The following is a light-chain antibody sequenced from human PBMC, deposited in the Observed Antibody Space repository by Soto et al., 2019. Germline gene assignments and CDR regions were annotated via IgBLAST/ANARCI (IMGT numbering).Light chain of an antibody. Sequence: QSALTQPPSASGSPGQSVTISCTGTSSDIGNYNYVSWYQQHPGKAPKLMIYEVNKRPSGVPDRFSGSKSGNTASLTVSGLQAEDEADYYCSSYAGSDRGAFGGGTKVTVL. V-gene: IGLV2-8*01. CDR3: SSYAGSDRGA. J-gene: IGLJ3*02. CDR1: SSDIGNYNY. CDR2: EVN.